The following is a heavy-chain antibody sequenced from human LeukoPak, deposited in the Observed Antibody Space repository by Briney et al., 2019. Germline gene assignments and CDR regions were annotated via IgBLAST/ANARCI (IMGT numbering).Heavy chain of an antibody. CDR2: IYTTGST. CDR1: GGSISDYY. D-gene: IGHD6-13*01. V-gene: IGHV4-4*07. J-gene: IGHJ4*02. Sequence: SETLALTCTVSGGSISDYYWTWIRRPAGKGLEWIGRIYTTGSTNYNPSLKSRVIMSVDTSKNQFSLRLSSVTAADTAFYYCARVSPVTDSSNIDFWGQGTLVTVSS. CDR3: ARVSPVTDSSNIDF.